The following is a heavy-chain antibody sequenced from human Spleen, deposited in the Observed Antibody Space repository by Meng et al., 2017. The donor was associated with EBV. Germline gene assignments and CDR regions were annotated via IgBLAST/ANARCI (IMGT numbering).Heavy chain of an antibody. V-gene: IGHV1-18*01. D-gene: IGHD3-10*01. Sequence: VQPVPSGAEVKKPXXSAQVSCKASGYTFTSYGISWVRQAPGQGLEWMGWISAYNGNTNYAQKLQGRVTMTTDTSTSTAYMELRSLRSDDTAVYYCARPGVRPWYFDLWGRGTLVTVSS. J-gene: IGHJ2*01. CDR3: ARPGVRPWYFDL. CDR1: GYTFTSYG. CDR2: ISAYNGNT.